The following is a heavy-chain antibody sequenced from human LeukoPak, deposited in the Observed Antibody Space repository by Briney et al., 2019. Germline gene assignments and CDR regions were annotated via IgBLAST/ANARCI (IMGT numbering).Heavy chain of an antibody. J-gene: IGHJ3*02. CDR3: ARVPNKYWASRWDSSAFDI. CDR1: GYTFASYG. CDR2: ISGFNCIT. D-gene: IGHD3-16*01. Sequence: SVKVSCKASGYTFASYGIIWVRQAPGQRLEGMGWISGFNCITNHAPNLQDSVTMTTDTSTSPAYIGSRCLRTDEPARYFCARVPNKYWASRWDSSAFDIWGQGTMVTVSS. V-gene: IGHV1-18*01.